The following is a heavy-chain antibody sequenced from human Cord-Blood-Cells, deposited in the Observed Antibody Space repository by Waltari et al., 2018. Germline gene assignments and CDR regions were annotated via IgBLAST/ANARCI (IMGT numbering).Heavy chain of an antibody. J-gene: IGHJ2*01. CDR3: ARLHYYDSSGYYYWYFDL. D-gene: IGHD3-22*01. V-gene: IGHV1-69*04. Sequence: QVQLVQSGAEVKKPGSSVKVSCKASGGTFSSYAISWVRQAPGQGLEWMGVIIPSLGIANYAQKFQGRVTITADESTSTAYMELSSLRSEDTAVYYCARLHYYDSSGYYYWYFDLWGRGTLVTVSS. CDR2: IIPSLGIA. CDR1: GGTFSSYA.